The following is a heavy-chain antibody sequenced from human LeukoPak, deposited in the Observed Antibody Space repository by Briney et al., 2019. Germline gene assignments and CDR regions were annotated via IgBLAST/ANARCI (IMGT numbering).Heavy chain of an antibody. V-gene: IGHV4-59*08. J-gene: IGHJ4*02. Sequence: PSETLSLTCTLSGGSLIRYYWSWIREPPGEGLGWFGYFYYSGSTNYTPSLKSRVTISVITSKNQYSLKLSSVTAADTAVYYCARQYANYYDSSGYYYFSLVYFDYWGQGTLVTVSS. CDR1: GGSLIRYY. CDR3: ARQYANYYDSSGYYYFSLVYFDY. CDR2: FYYSGST. D-gene: IGHD3-22*01.